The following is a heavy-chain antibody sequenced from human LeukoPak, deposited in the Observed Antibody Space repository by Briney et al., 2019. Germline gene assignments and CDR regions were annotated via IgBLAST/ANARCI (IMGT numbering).Heavy chain of an antibody. CDR2: INHSGST. D-gene: IGHD2-2*01. J-gene: IGHJ6*03. CDR1: GGSFSGYY. Sequence: SPSETLSLTCAVYGGSFSGYYWSWIRQPPGKGLEWIGEINHSGSTNYNPSLKSRVTISVDTSKNQFSLKLSSVTAADTAVYYCARVGWGYCSSTSCHERDSYYYMDVWGKGTTVTVSS. V-gene: IGHV4-34*01. CDR3: ARVGWGYCSSTSCHERDSYYYMDV.